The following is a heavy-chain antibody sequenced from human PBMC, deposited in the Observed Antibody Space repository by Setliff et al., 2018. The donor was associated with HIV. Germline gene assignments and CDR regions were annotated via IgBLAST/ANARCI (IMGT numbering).Heavy chain of an antibody. J-gene: IGHJ4*02. D-gene: IGHD5-18*01. Sequence: PGESLKISCEGSGYSFSRYWIGWVRQMPGKGLEWMGVIYPGDSSSKYSPSFQGQVTISVDTSISTDYLQWNSLKASDTAIYYCARHPIHTYGYGAFDFWGRGTLVTVSS. V-gene: IGHV5-51*01. CDR2: IYPGDSSS. CDR1: GYSFSRYW. CDR3: ARHPIHTYGYGAFDF.